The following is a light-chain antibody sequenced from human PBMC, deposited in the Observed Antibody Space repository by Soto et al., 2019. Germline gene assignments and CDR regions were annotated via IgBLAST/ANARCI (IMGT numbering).Light chain of an antibody. CDR3: QSYESRNQV. V-gene: IGLV6-57*02. Sequence: NFMLTQPHSVSESPGKTVTTSCTGSSGSIASNYVQWYQQRPGSAPTTVIYEDYQRPSGVPDRFSGSIDSSSNSASLTISGLKTEDEADYHCQSYESRNQVFGGGTQLTVL. J-gene: IGLJ3*02. CDR1: SGSIASNY. CDR2: EDY.